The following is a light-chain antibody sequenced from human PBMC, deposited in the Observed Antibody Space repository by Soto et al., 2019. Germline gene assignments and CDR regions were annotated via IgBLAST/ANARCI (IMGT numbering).Light chain of an antibody. CDR2: DAS. CDR1: QSIGSW. CDR3: QQCNAYSGT. J-gene: IGKJ2*02. Sequence: DIQMTQSPSTLSGSVGDRVTITCRASQSIGSWLAWYQQKPGKAPNLLIYDASTLESGVPSRFSGSGSGTEFTLTISSLQPDDIATYYCQQCNAYSGTFGQGTKVDIK. V-gene: IGKV1-5*01.